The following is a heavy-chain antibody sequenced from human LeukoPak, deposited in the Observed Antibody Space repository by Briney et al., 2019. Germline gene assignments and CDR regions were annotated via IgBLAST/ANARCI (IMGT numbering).Heavy chain of an antibody. CDR2: IYHSGSA. CDR1: GYSISSGYY. Sequence: SETLSLTCGVSGYSISSGYYWGWIRQPPGKGLEWIGSIYHSGSAHYNPSLKSRVTISVDTSKNQFSLKLSSVTAADTAVYYCARDGPTYYYDNSGHYYDYWGQGTLVTVSS. D-gene: IGHD3-22*01. J-gene: IGHJ4*02. CDR3: ARDGPTYYYDNSGHYYDY. V-gene: IGHV4-38-2*02.